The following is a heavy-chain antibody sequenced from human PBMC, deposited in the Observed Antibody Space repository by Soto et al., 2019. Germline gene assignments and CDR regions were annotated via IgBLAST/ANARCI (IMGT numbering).Heavy chain of an antibody. CDR2: INYRGST. V-gene: IGHV4-34*01. Sequence: QVQVQQWGAGLLKPSETLSLTCAVYVGSFSDYYWSWIRQTPGKGLEWIGEINYRGSTNYNPSLKSPVTISVDTSKSQFSLQLMSVTAADTAVYHCARLQDSWRGYYFKAFDIWGQGPMVTVSS. CDR3: ARLQDSWRGYYFKAFDI. CDR1: VGSFSDYY. D-gene: IGHD3-3*01. J-gene: IGHJ3*02.